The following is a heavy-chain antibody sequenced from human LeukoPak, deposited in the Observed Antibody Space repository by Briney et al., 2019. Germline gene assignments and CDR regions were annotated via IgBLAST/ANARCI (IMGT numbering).Heavy chain of an antibody. Sequence: GSLRLSCAASGFTFSSYAMSWVRQAPGKGLEWIGSIYYSGSTYYNPSLKSRVTISVDTSKNQFSLKLSSVTAADTAVYYCARGGGGSGNYYLFFDHWGQGALVTVSS. CDR1: GFTFSSYA. CDR3: ARGGGGSGNYYLFFDH. D-gene: IGHD3-10*01. V-gene: IGHV4-38-2*01. J-gene: IGHJ4*02. CDR2: IYYSGST.